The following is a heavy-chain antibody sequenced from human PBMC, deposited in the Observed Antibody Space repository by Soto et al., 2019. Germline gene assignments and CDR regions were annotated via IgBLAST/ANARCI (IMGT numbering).Heavy chain of an antibody. CDR1: GGSFSGYY. J-gene: IGHJ6*02. D-gene: IGHD3-3*01. CDR3: ARGRKVGPFWSGSYREGYYYYGMDV. V-gene: IGHV4-34*01. CDR2: INHSGST. Sequence: QVQLQQWGAGLLKPSETLSLTCAVYGGSFSGYYWSWIRQPPGKGLEWIGEINHSGSTNYNPSLKSRGTISVDTSKNQFSLKLSSVTAADTAVYYCARGRKVGPFWSGSYREGYYYYGMDVWGQGTTVTVSS.